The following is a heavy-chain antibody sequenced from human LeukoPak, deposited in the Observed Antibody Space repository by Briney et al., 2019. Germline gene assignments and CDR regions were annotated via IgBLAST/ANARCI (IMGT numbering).Heavy chain of an antibody. CDR2: IYSGGST. Sequence: GGSLRLSGAASGFTVSSNYMSWVRQAPGKGLEWVSVIYSGGSTYYADSVKGRFTISRDNSKNTLYLQMNSLRAEDTAVYYCARDPGTAMDYWGQGTLVTVSS. J-gene: IGHJ4*02. D-gene: IGHD5-18*01. CDR3: ARDPGTAMDY. CDR1: GFTVSSNY. V-gene: IGHV3-53*01.